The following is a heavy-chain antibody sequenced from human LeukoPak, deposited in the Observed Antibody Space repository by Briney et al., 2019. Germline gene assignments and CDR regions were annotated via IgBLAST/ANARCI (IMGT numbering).Heavy chain of an antibody. CDR2: ISAYNGNT. CDR3: ASHIAAAGGY. V-gene: IGHV1-18*01. Sequence: ASVKVSCKASGYTFTSYGISWVRQAPGQGLEWMGWISAYNGNTNYAQKFQGRVTMTRNTSISTAYMELSSLRSEDTAVYYCASHIAAAGGYWGQGTLVTVSS. CDR1: GYTFTSYG. J-gene: IGHJ4*02. D-gene: IGHD6-13*01.